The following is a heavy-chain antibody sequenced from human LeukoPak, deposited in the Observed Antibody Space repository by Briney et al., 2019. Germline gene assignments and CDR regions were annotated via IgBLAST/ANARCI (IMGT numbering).Heavy chain of an antibody. J-gene: IGHJ6*02. CDR3: ARPDIVGATNPYYYGMDV. Sequence: GASVKVSCKAAGHTFTSFYIHWLRQAPGQGLEWMGIINPGSGTTSYAQKFQGRVTMSRDTSTSTIYMELSSLRSEDTAVYYCARPDIVGATNPYYYGMDVWGQGTTVTVSS. D-gene: IGHD1-26*01. CDR1: GHTFTSFY. CDR2: INPGSGTT. V-gene: IGHV1-46*01.